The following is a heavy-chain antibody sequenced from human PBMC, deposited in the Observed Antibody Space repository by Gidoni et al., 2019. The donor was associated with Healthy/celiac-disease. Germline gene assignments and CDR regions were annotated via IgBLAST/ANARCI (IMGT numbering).Heavy chain of an antibody. Sequence: EVQLVESGGGLVQPGRSLRLSCTASGFTVGDYALSWVRQAPGKGLEWVGFIRSKAYGGTTEYAASVKGRFTISRDDSKSIAYLQMNSLKTEDTAVYYCTRDEAREYSGYDAFDIWGQGTMVTVSS. V-gene: IGHV3-49*04. CDR1: GFTVGDYA. CDR2: IRSKAYGGTT. J-gene: IGHJ3*02. CDR3: TRDEAREYSGYDAFDI. D-gene: IGHD5-12*01.